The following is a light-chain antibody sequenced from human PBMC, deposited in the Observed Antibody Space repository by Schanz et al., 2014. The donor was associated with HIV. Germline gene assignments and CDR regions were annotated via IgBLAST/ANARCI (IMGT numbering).Light chain of an antibody. CDR2: GAS. CDR3: QQRGNWPPIT. Sequence: EIVLTQSPATLSLSPGERATLSCWASQSISSHLGWYQQKPSQAPRLLIYGASSRATGIPDRFSGSGSGTDFTLTIRSLDPEDFAVYYCQQRGNWPPITFGQGTRLEIK. CDR1: QSISSH. V-gene: IGKV3-11*01. J-gene: IGKJ5*01.